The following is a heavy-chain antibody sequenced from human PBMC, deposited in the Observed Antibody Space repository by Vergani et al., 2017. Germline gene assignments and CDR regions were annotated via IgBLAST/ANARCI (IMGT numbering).Heavy chain of an antibody. D-gene: IGHD2-15*01. V-gene: IGHV4-39*01. Sequence: QVQLQESGPGLVKPSETLSLTCTVSNDSVSNTFYYWGWIRQTPGRGLEWIGSIYYSGSTDYNPSLEGRVTMSVDTTKSQFSLKLSSVTAADTAVCYCTRRGAVVAANNWFGRWGQRTQITVSS. CDR1: NDSVSNTFYY. J-gene: IGHJ5*02. CDR3: TRRGAVVAANNWFGR. CDR2: IYYSGST.